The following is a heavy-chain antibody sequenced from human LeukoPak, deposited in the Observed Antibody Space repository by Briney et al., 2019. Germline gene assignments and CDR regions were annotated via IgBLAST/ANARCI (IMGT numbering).Heavy chain of an antibody. V-gene: IGHV3-21*01. Sequence: GGPLRLSCAAAGFTFSSFAMTWLRQAPGKRLEWVSSMSSGATYKYYPDSERRRFTTSRDTTKNSLLLLMNHLRAEDTAVYYCARDRPTGASRVFVVQWGQGTLVTVSS. CDR2: MSSGATYK. CDR1: GFTFSSFA. D-gene: IGHD3-3*01. CDR3: ARDRPTGASRVFVVQ. J-gene: IGHJ4*02.